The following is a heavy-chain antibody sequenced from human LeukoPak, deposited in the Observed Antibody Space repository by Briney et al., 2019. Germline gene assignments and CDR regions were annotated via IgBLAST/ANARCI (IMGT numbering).Heavy chain of an antibody. D-gene: IGHD6-19*01. CDR3: AREEYSSGWYRGGWFDP. V-gene: IGHV1-18*01. Sequence: ASVKVSCKASGYTFTSHGISWVRQAPGQGLEWMGWISAYNGNTNYAQKLQGRVTMTTDTSTSTAYMELRSLRSDDTAVYYCAREEYSSGWYRGGWFDPWGQGTQVTVSS. CDR1: GYTFTSHG. J-gene: IGHJ5*02. CDR2: ISAYNGNT.